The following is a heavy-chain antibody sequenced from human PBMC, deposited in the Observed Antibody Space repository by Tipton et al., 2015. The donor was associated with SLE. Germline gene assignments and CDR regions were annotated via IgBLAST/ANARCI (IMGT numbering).Heavy chain of an antibody. Sequence: SLRLSCEASGFTVSRSYMSWVRQAPGKGLEWISIIYSAGNTFYVDSVKGRFTISRDNSKNTLNLQMNSLRVVDTAVYYCVRDGPSVSYTDYWGQGTLVTVSP. CDR3: VRDGPSVSYTDY. CDR2: IYSAGNT. V-gene: IGHV3-66*02. CDR1: GFTVSRSY. D-gene: IGHD1-26*01. J-gene: IGHJ4*02.